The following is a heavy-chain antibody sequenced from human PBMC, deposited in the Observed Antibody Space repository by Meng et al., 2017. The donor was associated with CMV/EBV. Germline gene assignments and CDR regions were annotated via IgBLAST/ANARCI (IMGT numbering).Heavy chain of an antibody. V-gene: IGHV2-5*01. CDR3: ALGKYCSSTSCYVRYNWFDP. D-gene: IGHD2-2*01. J-gene: IGHJ5*02. CDR1: GFSLSTSGVG. CDR2: IYWNDDK. Sequence: SGPTLVKPPQTLTLTCTFSGFSLSTSGVGVGWIRQPPGKALEWLALIYWNDDKRYSPSLKSRLTITKDTSKNQVVLTMTNMDPVDTATYYCALGKYCSSTSCYVRYNWFDPWGQGTLVTVSS.